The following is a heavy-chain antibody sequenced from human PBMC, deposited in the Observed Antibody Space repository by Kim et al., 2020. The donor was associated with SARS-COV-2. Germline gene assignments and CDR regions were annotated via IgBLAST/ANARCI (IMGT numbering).Heavy chain of an antibody. CDR1: GFTFDDYA. Sequence: GGSLRLSCAASGFTFDDYAMHWVRQAPGKGLEWVSLISGDGGSTYYADSVKGRFTISRDNSKNSLYLQMNSLRTEDTALYYCAKDIGSSGDTPFWWEDYYYYYGMDVWGQGTTVTVSS. CDR3: AKDIGSSGDTPFWWEDYYYYYGMDV. D-gene: IGHD5-18*01. V-gene: IGHV3-43*02. J-gene: IGHJ6*02. CDR2: ISGDGGST.